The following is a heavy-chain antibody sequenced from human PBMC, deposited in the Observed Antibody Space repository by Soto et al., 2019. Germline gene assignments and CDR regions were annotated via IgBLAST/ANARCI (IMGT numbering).Heavy chain of an antibody. D-gene: IGHD2-8*01. CDR2: ISSSSSTI. V-gene: IGHV3-48*02. CDR1: GFTFSSYS. J-gene: IGHJ4*02. CDR3: ARGSRLDIVLILSFDY. Sequence: LRLSCAASGFTFSSYSMNWVRQAPGKGLEWVSYISSSSSTIYYADFVKGRFTISRDNAKNSLYLQMNSLRDEDTAVYYCARGSRLDIVLILSFDYWGQGTLVTVSS.